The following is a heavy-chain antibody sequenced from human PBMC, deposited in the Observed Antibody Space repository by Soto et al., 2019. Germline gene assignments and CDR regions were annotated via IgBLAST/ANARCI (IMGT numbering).Heavy chain of an antibody. CDR2: ISAYNGNT. J-gene: IGHJ3*02. CDR1: GYTFTSYG. CDR3: ARPSHRLSYHGGAFDI. Sequence: GASVKVSCKASGYTFTSYGISWVRQAPGQGLEWMGWISAYNGNTNYAQKLQGRVTMTTDTSTSTAYMELRNLISDDTAVYYCARPSHRLSYHGGAFDIWGQGTMVTVSS. V-gene: IGHV1-18*01. D-gene: IGHD1-26*01.